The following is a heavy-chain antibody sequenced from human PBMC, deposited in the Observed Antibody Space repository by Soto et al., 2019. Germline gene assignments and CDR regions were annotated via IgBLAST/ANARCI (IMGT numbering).Heavy chain of an antibody. CDR3: ASSAGLDHLLNYYGLNV. CDR2: IIPVLGTP. D-gene: IGHD6-13*01. V-gene: IGHV1-69*01. Sequence: QVHLVQSSAEVKKPGSSVKVSCKASGGTFTSIAFSWVRQAPGQGLEWMGGIIPVLGTPNYAQKFQARVTITADASTTTVHMELSRLRSADTAVYYCASSAGLDHLLNYYGLNVWGQGTTVTV. J-gene: IGHJ6*02. CDR1: GGTFTSIA.